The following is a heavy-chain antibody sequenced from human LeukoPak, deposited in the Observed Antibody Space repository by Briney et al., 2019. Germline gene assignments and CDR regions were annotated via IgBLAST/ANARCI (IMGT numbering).Heavy chain of an antibody. D-gene: IGHD6-13*01. CDR3: AKTYSSSWYYFDY. V-gene: IGHV3-23*01. CDR1: GFTFSSYA. CDR2: ISGSGGST. Sequence: GGSLRLSCAASGFTFSSYAMSWVRQAPGKGLEWVSGISGSGGSTYYADSVKGRFTISRDNSKNTLYLQMNSLRAEDTAVYYCAKTYSSSWYYFDYWGQGTLVTVSS. J-gene: IGHJ4*02.